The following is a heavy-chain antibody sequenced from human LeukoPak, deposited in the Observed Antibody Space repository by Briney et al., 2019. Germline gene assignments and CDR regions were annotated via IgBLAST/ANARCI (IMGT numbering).Heavy chain of an antibody. V-gene: IGHV3-53*01. CDR2: IYSGGST. CDR1: GFTVSSNY. J-gene: IGHJ4*02. CDR3: AIQRDYGDYEYYFDY. Sequence: GGSLRLSCAASGFTVSSNYMSWVRQAPGKGLEWVSVIYSGGSTYYADSVKGRFTISRNNSKNTLYLQMNSLRAEDTAVYYCAIQRDYGDYEYYFDYWGQGTLVTVSS. D-gene: IGHD4-17*01.